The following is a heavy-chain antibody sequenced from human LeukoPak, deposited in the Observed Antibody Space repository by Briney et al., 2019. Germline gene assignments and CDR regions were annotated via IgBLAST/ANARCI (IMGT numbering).Heavy chain of an antibody. V-gene: IGHV3-23*01. CDR3: AKRDYSSSLYYFDY. D-gene: IGHD6-13*01. Sequence: GGSLRLSCAASRFTFSGYAMSWVRQAPGKGLEWVSTITGSGGSTFYADSVKGRFTISRDNSKNTPYLQMDSLRAEDTAVYYCAKRDYSSSLYYFDYWGQGTLVTVSS. CDR1: RFTFSGYA. J-gene: IGHJ4*02. CDR2: ITGSGGST.